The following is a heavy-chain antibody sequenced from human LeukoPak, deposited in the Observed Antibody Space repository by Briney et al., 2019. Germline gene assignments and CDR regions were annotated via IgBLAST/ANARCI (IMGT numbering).Heavy chain of an antibody. CDR1: GGTFGNYA. D-gene: IGHD3-9*01. J-gene: IGHJ6*03. V-gene: IGHV1-69*06. Sequence: PRASVKVSCKASGGTFGNYAISWVRQAPGQGLEWMGGIIPIFDTPNYAQKFQGRVTITADKSTSTAYMELSSLRSDDTAVYYCARVISYYDILTGYFSYYYYYYMDVWGKGTTVTISS. CDR3: ARVISYYDILTGYFSYYYYYYMDV. CDR2: IIPIFDTP.